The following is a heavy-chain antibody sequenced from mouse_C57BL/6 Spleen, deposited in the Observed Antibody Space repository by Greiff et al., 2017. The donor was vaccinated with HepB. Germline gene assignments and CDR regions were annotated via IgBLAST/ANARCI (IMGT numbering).Heavy chain of an antibody. V-gene: IGHV1-80*01. D-gene: IGHD1-1*01. CDR1: GYAFSSYW. J-gene: IGHJ1*03. CDR2: IYPGDGDT. Sequence: VHLVESGAELVKPGASVKISCKASGYAFSSYWMNWVKQRPGKGLEWIGQIYPGDGDTNYNGKFKGKATLTADKSSSTAYMQLSSLTSEDSAVYFCARGGDYYGSSSSYWYFDVWGTGTTVTVSS. CDR3: ARGGDYYGSSSSYWYFDV.